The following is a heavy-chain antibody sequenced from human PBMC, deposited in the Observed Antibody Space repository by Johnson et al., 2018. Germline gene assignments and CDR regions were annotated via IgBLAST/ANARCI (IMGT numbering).Heavy chain of an antibody. V-gene: IGHV3-9*01. CDR3: TKDPYDSSGYPY. D-gene: IGHD3-22*01. Sequence: VQLQESGGGLVQPGRSLRLSCAASGFTFDDYAMHWVRQAPGKGLEWVSGISWNSGSIGYADSVKGRFTISRDNAKNSLYLQMNSLRAEDTALYYCTKDPYDSSGYPYWGQGTLVTVSS. J-gene: IGHJ4*02. CDR2: ISWNSGSI. CDR1: GFTFDDYA.